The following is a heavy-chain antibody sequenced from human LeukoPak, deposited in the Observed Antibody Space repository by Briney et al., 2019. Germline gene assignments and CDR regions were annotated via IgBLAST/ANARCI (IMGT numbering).Heavy chain of an antibody. CDR2: INHSGST. CDR3: ARGRGWYPGFDY. V-gene: IGHV4-34*01. D-gene: IGHD6-19*01. Sequence: SETLSLTCAVYGGSFSGYYWSWIRQPPGKGLGWIGEINHSGSTNYNPSLKSRVTISVDTSKNQFSLKLSSVTAADTAVYYCARGRGWYPGFDYWGQGTLVTVSS. CDR1: GGSFSGYY. J-gene: IGHJ4*02.